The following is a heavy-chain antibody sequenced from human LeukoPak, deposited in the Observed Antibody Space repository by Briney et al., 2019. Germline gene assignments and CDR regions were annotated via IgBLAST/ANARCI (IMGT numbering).Heavy chain of an antibody. D-gene: IGHD2-8*01. V-gene: IGHV3-23*01. J-gene: IGHJ4*02. CDR3: AKYATRETFFGDY. Sequence: GGSLRLSCAASGFTFRNYAMAWARQAPGKGLGWVSGISAGASRTYFTDSVRGRFTTSRDNSENTLYLQMNSLRAEDTAVYYCAKYATRETFFGDYWGQGTLIAVSS. CDR1: GFTFRNYA. CDR2: ISAGASRT.